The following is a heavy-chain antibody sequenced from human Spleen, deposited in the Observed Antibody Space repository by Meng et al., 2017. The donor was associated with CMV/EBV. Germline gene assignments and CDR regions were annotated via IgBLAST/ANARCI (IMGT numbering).Heavy chain of an antibody. CDR2: IIPNSGGT. Sequence: ASVKVSCKASGYPFTDYYVHWVRQAPGQGLEWMGWIIPNSGGTNYAQNFQGRVTMTRDTSISTAYVELRSLRFDDTAVYYCAREGGISTRDAFNLWGQGTMVTVSS. D-gene: IGHD2-15*01. CDR3: AREGGISTRDAFNL. J-gene: IGHJ3*01. V-gene: IGHV1-2*02. CDR1: GYPFTDYY.